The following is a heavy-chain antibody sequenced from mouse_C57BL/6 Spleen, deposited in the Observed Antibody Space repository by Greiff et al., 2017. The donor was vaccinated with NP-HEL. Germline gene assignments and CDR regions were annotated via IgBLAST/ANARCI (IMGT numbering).Heavy chain of an antibody. V-gene: IGHV5-16*01. Sequence: EVQLQESEGGLVQPGSSMKLSCTASGFTFSDYYMAWVRQVPEKGLEWVANINYDGSSTYYLDSLKSRFIISRDNAKNILYLQMSSLKSEDTATYYCARDGDYGSSYFDYWGQGTTLTVSS. CDR3: ARDGDYGSSYFDY. J-gene: IGHJ2*01. D-gene: IGHD1-1*01. CDR1: GFTFSDYY. CDR2: INYDGSST.